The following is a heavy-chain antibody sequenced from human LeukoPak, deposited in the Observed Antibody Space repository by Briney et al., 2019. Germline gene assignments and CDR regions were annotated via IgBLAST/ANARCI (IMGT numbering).Heavy chain of an antibody. D-gene: IGHD3-10*01. CDR3: AKGLGGSGRSPNLPAVD. CDR1: GFTVSSNY. J-gene: IGHJ4*02. Sequence: PGGSLRLSCAASGFTVSSNYMSWVRRAPGKGLEGVSAIYTGGSTYYAGSVKGRFTISRDNSKNTLYLQMNSLRAEGTAVYYRAKGLGGSGRSPNLPAVDWGQGTLVTVSS. V-gene: IGHV3-66*01. CDR2: IYTGGST.